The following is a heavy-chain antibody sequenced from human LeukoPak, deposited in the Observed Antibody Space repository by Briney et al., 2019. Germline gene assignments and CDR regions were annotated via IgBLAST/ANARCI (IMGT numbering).Heavy chain of an antibody. J-gene: IGHJ4*02. Sequence: GGSLRLSCVTSGFTFISYGMHWVRQAPGKGLEWVAFIRNDGSNKYYADSVKGRFTISRDNSKNTLYLQMNSLRAEDTALYYCAKLGFGETSDYWGQGALVTVSS. CDR2: IRNDGSNK. CDR3: AKLGFGETSDY. D-gene: IGHD3-10*01. CDR1: GFTFISYG. V-gene: IGHV3-30*02.